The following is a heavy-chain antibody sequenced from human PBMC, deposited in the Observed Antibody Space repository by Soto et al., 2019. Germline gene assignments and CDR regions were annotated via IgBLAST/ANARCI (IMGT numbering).Heavy chain of an antibody. CDR3: ARGSSEYSSGWYYSNS. J-gene: IGHJ4*02. D-gene: IGHD6-19*01. CDR2: ISAYNGNT. V-gene: IGHV1-18*01. CDR1: GYTFTSYG. Sequence: ASVKVSCKASGYTFTSYGISWVRQAPGQGLEWMGWISAYNGNTNYAQKLQGRVTMTTDTSTSTAYMELRSLRSDDTAVYYCARGSSEYSSGWYYSNSWGQGTLVTVSS.